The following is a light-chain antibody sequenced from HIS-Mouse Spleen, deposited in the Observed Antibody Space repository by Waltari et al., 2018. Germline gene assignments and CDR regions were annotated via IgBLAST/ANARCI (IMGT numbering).Light chain of an antibody. CDR3: AAWDDSLSGPV. Sequence: QSVLTQPPPASGTPGQRVTISCSGSSSNLGRNYATGYQQLPGTAPKLLIYRNNQRPSGVPDRFSGSKSGTSASLAISGLRSEDEADYYCAAWDDSLSGPVFGGGTKLTVL. CDR1: SSNLGRNY. J-gene: IGLJ2*01. V-gene: IGLV1-47*01. CDR2: RNN.